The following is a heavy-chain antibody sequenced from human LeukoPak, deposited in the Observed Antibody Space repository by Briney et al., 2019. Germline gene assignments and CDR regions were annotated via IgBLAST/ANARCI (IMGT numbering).Heavy chain of an antibody. CDR1: GFTFSSYA. D-gene: IGHD2-15*01. J-gene: IGHJ3*02. CDR3: ARDRDINYRSANAFDI. CDR2: ITYDGSNK. V-gene: IGHV3-30-3*01. Sequence: PGGSLRLSCAASGFTFSSYALHWVRQAPGKGLEWVAVITYDGSNKYYADSVKGRFTMSRDNTKNSLYLQMNSLRDEDTAVYYCARDRDINYRSANAFDIWGQGTMVTVSS.